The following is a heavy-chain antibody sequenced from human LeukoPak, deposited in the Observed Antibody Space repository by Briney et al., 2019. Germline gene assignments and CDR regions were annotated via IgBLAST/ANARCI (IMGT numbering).Heavy chain of an antibody. D-gene: IGHD3-3*01. V-gene: IGHV3-30-3*01. CDR1: GFTFSSYA. J-gene: IGHJ6*03. CDR2: ISYDGSNK. CDR3: ARGMEYDFWSGSPPADYYYYMDV. Sequence: GGSLRLSCAASGFTFSSYAMHWVRQAPGKGLEWVAVISYDGSNKYYADSVKGRFTISRDNSKNTLYLQMSSLRAEDTAVYYCARGMEYDFWSGSPPADYYYYMDVWGKGTTVTVSS.